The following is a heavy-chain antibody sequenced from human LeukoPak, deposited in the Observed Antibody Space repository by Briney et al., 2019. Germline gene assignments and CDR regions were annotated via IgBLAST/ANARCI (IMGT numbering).Heavy chain of an antibody. J-gene: IGHJ4*02. CDR1: GESFSGYY. CDR2: INHSGST. D-gene: IGHD1-26*01. Sequence: SETLSLTCAVYGESFSGYYWSWIRQPPGKGLEWSGEINHSGSTNYNPSLKSRVTISVDTSMNQFSLKLSSVTAADTAVYYCARRPRNSGSYDGPSGLDYWGQGTLVTVSS. CDR3: ARRPRNSGSYDGPSGLDY. V-gene: IGHV4-34*01.